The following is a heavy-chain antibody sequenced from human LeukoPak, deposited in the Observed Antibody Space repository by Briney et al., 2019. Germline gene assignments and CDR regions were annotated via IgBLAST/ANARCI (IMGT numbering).Heavy chain of an antibody. J-gene: IGHJ6*02. CDR1: GGSISSYY. V-gene: IGHV4-4*07. CDR2: IYTSGST. D-gene: IGHD4-11*01. CDR3: ARRPPVATGYYYYGMDV. Sequence: SETLSLTCTVSGGSISSYYWSWIRQPAGKGLEWIGRIYTSGSTNYNPSLKSRVTMSVDTPKNQFSLKLSSVTAADTAVYYCARRPPVATGYYYYGMDVWGQGTTVTVSS.